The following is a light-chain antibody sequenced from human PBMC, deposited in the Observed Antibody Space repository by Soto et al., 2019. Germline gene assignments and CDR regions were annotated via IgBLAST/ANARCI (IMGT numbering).Light chain of an antibody. CDR3: QQSFSTPFT. Sequence: EIVLTQSPGTLSLSPGERATLSCRASQSVSSSYLAWYQQKPGQAPRLLIYGASSLHSGVPSRFSGSGSGTDFTLTIVNLQPEDFATYFCQQSFSTPFTFGPGTKVDI. J-gene: IGKJ3*01. CDR1: QSVSSSY. V-gene: IGKV3-20*01. CDR2: GAS.